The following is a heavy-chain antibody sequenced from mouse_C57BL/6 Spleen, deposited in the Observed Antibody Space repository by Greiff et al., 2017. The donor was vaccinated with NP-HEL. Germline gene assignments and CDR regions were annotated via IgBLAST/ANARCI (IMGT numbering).Heavy chain of an antibody. CDR1: GFTFTDYY. V-gene: IGHV7-3*01. J-gene: IGHJ4*01. CDR2: IRNKANGYTT. D-gene: IGHD3-2*02. CDR3: ARYELAQAYYYAMDY. Sequence: EVQLVESGGGLVQPGGSLSLSCAASGFTFTDYYMSWVRQPPGKALEWLGFIRNKANGYTTEYSASVKGRFTISRDNSQSILYLQMNALRAEDSATYYCARYELAQAYYYAMDYWGQGTSVTVSS.